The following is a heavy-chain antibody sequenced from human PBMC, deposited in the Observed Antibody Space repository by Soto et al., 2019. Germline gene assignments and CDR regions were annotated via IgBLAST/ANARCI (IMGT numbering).Heavy chain of an antibody. J-gene: IGHJ6*02. CDR3: ARAPSSSWYGPYAMDV. D-gene: IGHD6-13*01. Sequence: QVQLVQSGAEVKKPGASVKVSCKASGYSFTSYGITWMRQAPGQGLEWMGCISAYNGNTNYAQRLQGRVTMTTDTPTSTAYLELGSLTFDDAAVYYCARAPSSSWYGPYAMDVWGQGTTVTVS. CDR1: GYSFTSYG. CDR2: ISAYNGNT. V-gene: IGHV1-18*01.